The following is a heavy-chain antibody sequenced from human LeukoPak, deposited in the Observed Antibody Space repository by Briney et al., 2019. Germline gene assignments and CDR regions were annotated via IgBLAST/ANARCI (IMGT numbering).Heavy chain of an antibody. CDR3: ARGPVAGTSSEYFQH. V-gene: IGHV1-69*04. J-gene: IGHJ1*01. CDR2: IIPILGIA. Sequence: SVKVSCKASGYTFTSYGISWVRQAPGQGLEWMGRIIPILGIANYAQKFQGRVTITADKSTSTAYMELSSLRSEDTAVYYCARGPVAGTSSEYFQHWGQGTLVTVSS. CDR1: GYTFTSYG. D-gene: IGHD6-19*01.